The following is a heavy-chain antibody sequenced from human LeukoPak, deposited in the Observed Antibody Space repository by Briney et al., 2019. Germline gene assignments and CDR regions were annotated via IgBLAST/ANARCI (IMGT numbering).Heavy chain of an antibody. J-gene: IGHJ3*01. D-gene: IGHD4-23*01. V-gene: IGHV1-18*01. Sequence: ASVKVSCKASGYTFTSYGISGVRQAPGQGLEWTGWINTHNGKTNYAVNLQGRVTVTTDTSTSTAYMELRSLISDDTAIYYCARGEGYGGNRGLATWGQGTLVTVSS. CDR3: ARGEGYGGNRGLAT. CDR1: GYTFTSYG. CDR2: INTHNGKT.